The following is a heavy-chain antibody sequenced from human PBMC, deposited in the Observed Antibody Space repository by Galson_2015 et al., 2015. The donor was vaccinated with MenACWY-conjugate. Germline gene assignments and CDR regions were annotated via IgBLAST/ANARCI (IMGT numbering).Heavy chain of an antibody. CDR1: GFTFSSYG. J-gene: IGHJ6*02. D-gene: IGHD6-19*01. Sequence: SLRLSCAASGFTFSSYGMHWVRQAPGKGLEWVAVISYDGSNKYYADSVKGRFTISRDNSKNTLYLQMNSLRAEDTAVYYCAKEQVGGQHSSGWHQNYYYYGMDVWGQGTTVTVSS. CDR3: AKEQVGGQHSSGWHQNYYYYGMDV. CDR2: ISYDGSNK. V-gene: IGHV3-30*18.